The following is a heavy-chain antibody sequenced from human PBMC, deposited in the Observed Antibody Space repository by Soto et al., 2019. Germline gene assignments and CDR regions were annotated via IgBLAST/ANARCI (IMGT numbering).Heavy chain of an antibody. CDR3: ARGDSGSARGGTFDI. V-gene: IGHV3-13*05. CDR1: GFTFSSYD. J-gene: IGHJ3*02. D-gene: IGHD3-10*01. Sequence: EVQLVESGGGLVQPGGSLRLSCAASGFTFSSYDMHWVRQGTGKGLEWVSAIGTAVDPYYQGSVKGRFTISRENAKNSLYLHMNSLRAGDTAVYYCARGDSGSARGGTFDIWGQGTMVTVSS. CDR2: IGTAVDP.